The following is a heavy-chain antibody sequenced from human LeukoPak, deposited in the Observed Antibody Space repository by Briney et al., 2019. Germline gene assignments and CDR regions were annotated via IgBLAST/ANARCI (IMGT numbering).Heavy chain of an antibody. CDR3: ARPNSYGLGIDY. J-gene: IGHJ4*02. Sequence: SETLSLTCTVSGGSISSSSYYWGWIRQPPGKGLEWIGSIYYSGSTYYNLSLKSRVTISVDTSKNQFSLKLSSVTAADTAVYYCARPNSYGLGIDYWGQGTLVTVSS. CDR1: GGSISSSSYY. V-gene: IGHV4-39*01. D-gene: IGHD5-18*01. CDR2: IYYSGST.